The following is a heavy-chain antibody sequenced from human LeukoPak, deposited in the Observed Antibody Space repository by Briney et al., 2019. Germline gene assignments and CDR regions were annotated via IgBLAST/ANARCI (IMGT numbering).Heavy chain of an antibody. D-gene: IGHD1-26*01. J-gene: IGHJ4*02. V-gene: IGHV3-7*01. CDR1: GFALRGYW. CDR3: ARDSDYSGSYYFGY. Sequence: GGSLRLSCAASGFALRGYWMNWVRQAPGKGPEWVANIKQDGSEKNYVDSVKGRFTIARDNAKNSLYLQMNSLRAEDTALYYCARDSDYSGSYYFGYWGQGTLVTVSS. CDR2: IKQDGSEK.